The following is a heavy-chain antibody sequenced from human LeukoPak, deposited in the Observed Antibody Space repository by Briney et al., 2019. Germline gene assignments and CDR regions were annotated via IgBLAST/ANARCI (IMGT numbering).Heavy chain of an antibody. Sequence: QTGGSLRLSCAASGFTFSSYAMSWVRQAPGKGLEWVSAISGSGGSTYYADSVRGRFTISRDNSKNTLYLQMNSLRAEDTAVYYCAKDSWARSIAAAAVVYFDYWGQGTLVTVSS. CDR1: GFTFSSYA. V-gene: IGHV3-23*01. J-gene: IGHJ4*02. D-gene: IGHD6-13*01. CDR3: AKDSWARSIAAAAVVYFDY. CDR2: ISGSGGST.